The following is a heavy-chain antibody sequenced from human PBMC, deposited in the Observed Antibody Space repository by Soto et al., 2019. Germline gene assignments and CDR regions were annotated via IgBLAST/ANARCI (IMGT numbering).Heavy chain of an antibody. V-gene: IGHV4-61*01. CDR1: GGSVSSGSYY. D-gene: IGHD6-13*01. Sequence: QVQLQESGPGLVKPSETLSLTCTVSGGSVSSGSYYWSWIRQPPGKGLEWIGYIYYSGSTNYNPSLKSRVTISVDTSKNQFSLKLSSVTAADTAVYYCARGGYSSSWFYFDYWGQGTLVTVSS. CDR2: IYYSGST. J-gene: IGHJ4*02. CDR3: ARGGYSSSWFYFDY.